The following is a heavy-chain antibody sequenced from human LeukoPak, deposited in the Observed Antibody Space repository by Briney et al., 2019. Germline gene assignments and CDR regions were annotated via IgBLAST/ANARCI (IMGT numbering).Heavy chain of an antibody. CDR3: AKERYSSGWYYFDY. CDR2: ISGSGGST. Sequence: PGGSLRLSCAASGFIFSSYWMSWVRQAPGKGLEWVSAISGSGGSTFYADSVKGRFTISRDNSKNTLYLQMSSLRAEDTAVFYCAKERYSSGWYYFDYWGQGTLVTVSS. V-gene: IGHV3-23*01. D-gene: IGHD6-19*01. J-gene: IGHJ4*02. CDR1: GFIFSSYW.